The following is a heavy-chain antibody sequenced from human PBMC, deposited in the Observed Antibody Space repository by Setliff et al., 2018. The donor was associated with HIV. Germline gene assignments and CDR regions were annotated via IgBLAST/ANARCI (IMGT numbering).Heavy chain of an antibody. Sequence: ASVKVSCKASGYTFIAYYIHWVRQAPGQRLEWMGQINPKSGDTDYAQKFQGRVTLTRDTSITTAYMELSRLSSDDTAVYYCARGAEDLAINPPSFDYYFDYWGQGTPVTVSS. CDR1: GYTFIAYY. CDR3: ARGAEDLAINPPSFDYYFDY. J-gene: IGHJ4*02. V-gene: IGHV1-2*06. D-gene: IGHD3-9*01. CDR2: INPKSGDT.